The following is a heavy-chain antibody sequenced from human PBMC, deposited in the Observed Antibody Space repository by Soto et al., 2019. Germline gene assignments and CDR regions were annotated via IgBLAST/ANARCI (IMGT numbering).Heavy chain of an antibody. CDR3: AKAYSNYGRIDYYYYMDV. J-gene: IGHJ6*03. V-gene: IGHV3-23*01. Sequence: GGSLRLSCAASGFTFSSYAMSWVRQAPGKGLEWVSAISGSGGSTYYADSVKGRFTISRDNSKNTLYLQMNSLRAEDTAVYYCAKAYSNYGRIDYYYYMDVWGKGTTVTVSS. CDR1: GFTFSSYA. CDR2: ISGSGGST. D-gene: IGHD4-4*01.